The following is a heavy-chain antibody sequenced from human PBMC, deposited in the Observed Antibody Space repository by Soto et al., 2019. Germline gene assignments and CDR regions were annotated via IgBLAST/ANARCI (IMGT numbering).Heavy chain of an antibody. CDR2: ITVNGNT. V-gene: IGHV4-4*07. D-gene: IGHD1-7*01. CDR1: GAYISDFS. CDR3: ARESGENWTYEDH. Sequence: QVQQLESGPGLVKPWDTLSLTCTVYGAYISDFSLCWIRQPAGKGLEWIGRITVNGNTQYNPSFRSRVTMSMDTSRNKFSLNLQSATAADTALYYCARESGENWTYEDHWGQVNLVTVSS. J-gene: IGHJ4*02.